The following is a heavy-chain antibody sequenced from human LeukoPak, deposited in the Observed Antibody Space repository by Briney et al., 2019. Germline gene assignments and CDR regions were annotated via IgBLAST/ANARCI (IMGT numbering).Heavy chain of an antibody. CDR1: GFTFGACD. CDR2: ISYRSSPI. CDR3: ARAYPPLRTAAAGDQ. J-gene: IGHJ4*02. D-gene: IGHD6-13*01. Sequence: GGSLRLSCTASGFTFGACDMSWVRQAPGKGPEWVSSISYRSSPIYYADSVKGPFTISRDNAKNSLYLQMDSLRAGDTAVYYCARAYPPLRTAAAGDQWGQGTLVTVSS. V-gene: IGHV3-21*01.